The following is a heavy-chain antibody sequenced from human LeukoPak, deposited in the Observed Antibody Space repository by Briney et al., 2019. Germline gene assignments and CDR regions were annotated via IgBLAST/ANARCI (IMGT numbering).Heavy chain of an antibody. CDR3: AGSSYGDYGFTTSSFDY. CDR2: LIPIFGIA. V-gene: IGHV1-69*04. D-gene: IGHD4-17*01. CDR1: QSTFNSYA. Sequence: SQNISCTASQSTFNSYAISSLRHPPGQRLHKIKTLIPIFGIANYAQKFQGRVTITADKSTSTAYMELSSLRSEDTAVYYCAGSSYGDYGFTTSSFDYWGQGTLVTVSS. J-gene: IGHJ4*02.